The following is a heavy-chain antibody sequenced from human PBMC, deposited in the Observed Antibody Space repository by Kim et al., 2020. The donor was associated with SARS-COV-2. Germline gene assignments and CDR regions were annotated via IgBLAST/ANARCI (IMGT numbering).Heavy chain of an antibody. CDR3: AHSRELLWFGELWNRMNWFDP. CDR2: IYWDDDK. J-gene: IGHJ5*02. Sequence: SGPTLVKPTQTLTLTCTFSGFSLSTSGVGVGWIRQPPGKALEWLALIYWDDDKRYSPSLKSRLTITKDTSKNQVVLTMTNMDPVDTATYYCAHSRELLWFGELWNRMNWFDPWGQGTLVTVSS. V-gene: IGHV2-5*02. D-gene: IGHD3-10*01. CDR1: GFSLSTSGVG.